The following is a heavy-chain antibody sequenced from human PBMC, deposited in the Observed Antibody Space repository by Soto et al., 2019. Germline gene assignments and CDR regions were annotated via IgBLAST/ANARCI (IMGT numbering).Heavy chain of an antibody. Sequence: QVQLVQSGAEVKKPGASVKVSCKASGYTFTRYGFSWVRQAPGQGLDWMGWVSAYNGNTNYAQKLQGRVTMTTETSTSTAYMRLRSLRSDDTAVYYCARGRSSTWYLTPYYFDYWGQGTLVTVS. D-gene: IGHD6-13*01. CDR3: ARGRSSTWYLTPYYFDY. CDR2: VSAYNGNT. CDR1: GYTFTRYG. J-gene: IGHJ4*02. V-gene: IGHV1-18*01.